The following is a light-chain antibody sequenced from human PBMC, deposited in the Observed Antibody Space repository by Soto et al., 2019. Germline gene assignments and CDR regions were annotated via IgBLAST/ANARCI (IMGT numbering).Light chain of an antibody. Sequence: QSVLTQPPSASGTPGQRITISCSGRTSNIGSNIVAWYQHLPGTAPKLLIYDNNQRPSGVPDRCFGSKSGTSASLAISGLQPDDESHYYCAAWDDSINGLVFGGGTQRTVL. CDR3: AAWDDSINGLV. CDR1: TSNIGSNI. CDR2: DNN. J-gene: IGLJ3*02. V-gene: IGLV1-44*01.